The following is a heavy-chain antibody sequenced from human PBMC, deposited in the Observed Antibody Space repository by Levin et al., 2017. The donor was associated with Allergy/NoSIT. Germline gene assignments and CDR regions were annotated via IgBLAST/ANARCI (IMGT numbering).Heavy chain of an antibody. CDR3: ARTLYDSRGNFQYFFDY. CDR2: IDWDGDK. Sequence: ASGPTLVKPTQTLTLTCTFSGFSLSTSGMCVSWIRQPPGKALEWLALIDWDGDKYSTTSLRTRLTISKDTSKNQVVLKMTNMDPVDTATYYCARTLYDSRGNFQYFFDYWGQGTPVTVSS. CDR1: GFSLSTSGMC. V-gene: IGHV2-70*01. D-gene: IGHD3-22*01. J-gene: IGHJ4*02.